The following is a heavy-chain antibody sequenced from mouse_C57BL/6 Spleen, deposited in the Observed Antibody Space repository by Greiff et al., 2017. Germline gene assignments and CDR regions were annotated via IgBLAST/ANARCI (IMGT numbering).Heavy chain of an antibody. J-gene: IGHJ3*01. CDR3: AFYYYGSFAY. V-gene: IGHV1-52*01. CDR1: GYTFTSYW. CDR2: IDPSDSET. Sequence: QVQLQQPGAELVRPGSSVKLSCKASGYTFTSYWMHWVKQRPIQGLEWIGNIDPSDSETNYTQKFKDKATLTVDKSSSTAYMQLRSLTSEASAVYYCAFYYYGSFAYWGQGTLVTVSA. D-gene: IGHD1-1*01.